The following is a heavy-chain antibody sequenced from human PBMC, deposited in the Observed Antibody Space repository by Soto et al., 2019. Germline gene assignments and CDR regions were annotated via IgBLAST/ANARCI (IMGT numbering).Heavy chain of an antibody. D-gene: IGHD6-13*01. Sequence: ASETLSLTCTVSGGSISSSSYYWGWIRQPPGKGLEWIGYIYYSENTYSNPSLKSRVAISGDTSKNQFSLKLSSVTAADTAVYYCARDLGAAADYYYYGMDVWGQGTTVTVSS. CDR1: GGSISSSSYY. CDR3: ARDLGAAADYYYYGMDV. J-gene: IGHJ6*02. CDR2: IYYSENT. V-gene: IGHV4-30-4*01.